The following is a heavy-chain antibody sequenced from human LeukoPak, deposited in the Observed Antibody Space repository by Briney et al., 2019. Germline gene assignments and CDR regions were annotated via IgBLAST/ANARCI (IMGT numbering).Heavy chain of an antibody. Sequence: GGSLRLSCAASGFTFSSYSMNWVRQAPGKGLEWVSYISSSSSTIYYADSVKGRFTISRDNAKNSLYLQMNSLRAEDTAVYYCVRDPSGSGFAFDSWGQGALVTVSS. V-gene: IGHV3-48*01. CDR2: ISSSSSTI. CDR3: VRDPSGSGFAFDS. CDR1: GFTFSSYS. D-gene: IGHD1-1*01. J-gene: IGHJ4*02.